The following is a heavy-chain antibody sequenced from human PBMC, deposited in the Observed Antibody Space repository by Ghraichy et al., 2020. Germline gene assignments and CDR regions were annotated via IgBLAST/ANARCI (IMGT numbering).Heavy chain of an antibody. CDR2: IYYSGST. Sequence: SETLSLTCTVSGGSVSSGSYYWSWIRQPPGKGLEWIGYIYYSGSTNYNPSLKSRVTISVDTSKNQFSLKLSSVTAADTAVYYCASAQGLAAAGINNYYYYGMDVWGQGTTVTVSS. J-gene: IGHJ6*02. D-gene: IGHD6-13*01. V-gene: IGHV4-61*01. CDR1: GGSVSSGSYY. CDR3: ASAQGLAAAGINNYYYYGMDV.